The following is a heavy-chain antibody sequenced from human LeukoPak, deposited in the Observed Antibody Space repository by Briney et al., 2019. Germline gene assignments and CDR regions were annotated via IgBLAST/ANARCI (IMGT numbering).Heavy chain of an antibody. CDR3: ASALRTGDNYFDY. V-gene: IGHV1-18*01. D-gene: IGHD1-1*01. Sequence: ASVKVSFKTSGYTFTNYGISWVRQAPGQGLEWMGWISGYNGNTNYAQKLQGRVTMTTDTSTSTAYMELRSLRSDDTAVYYCASALRTGDNYFDYWGQGTLVTVSS. CDR1: GYTFTNYG. J-gene: IGHJ4*02. CDR2: ISGYNGNT.